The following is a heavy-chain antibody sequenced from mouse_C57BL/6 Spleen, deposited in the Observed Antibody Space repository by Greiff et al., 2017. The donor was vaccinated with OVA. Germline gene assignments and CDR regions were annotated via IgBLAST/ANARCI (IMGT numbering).Heavy chain of an antibody. CDR2: IYPSDSET. D-gene: IGHD1-1*02. CDR3: ARSGDCGSYPINAMDY. Sequence: QVQLQQPGAELVRPGSSVKLSCKASGYTFTSYWMDWVKQRPGQGLEWIGNIYPSDSETHYNQKFKDKATLTVDKSSSTAYMQLSSLTSEDSAVYSSARSGDCGSYPINAMDYWGQGTSVTVSS. CDR1: GYTFTSYW. V-gene: IGHV1-61*01. J-gene: IGHJ4*01.